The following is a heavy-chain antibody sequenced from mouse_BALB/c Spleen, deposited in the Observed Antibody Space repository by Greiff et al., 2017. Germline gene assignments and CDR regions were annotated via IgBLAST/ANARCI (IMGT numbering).Heavy chain of an antibody. CDR3: ARRAYYRYDGDPYYAMDY. J-gene: IGHJ4*01. V-gene: IGHV1-4*02. CDR2: INPSSGYT. D-gene: IGHD2-14*01. Sequence: QVQLQQSAAELARPGASVKMSCKASGYTFTSYTMHWVKQRPGQGLEWIGYINPSSGYTEYNQKFKDKTTLTADKSSSTAYMQLSSLTSEDSAVYYCARRAYYRYDGDPYYAMDYWGQGTSVTVSA. CDR1: GYTFTSYT.